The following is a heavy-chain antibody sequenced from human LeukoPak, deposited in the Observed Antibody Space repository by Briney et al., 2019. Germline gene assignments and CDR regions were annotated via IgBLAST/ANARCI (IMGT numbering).Heavy chain of an antibody. J-gene: IGHJ3*02. D-gene: IGHD2-21*01. V-gene: IGHV5-51*01. CDR2: IYPGDSDT. Sequence: GESLKISCKGSGYSFTSYWIGRVRQMPGKGLEWMGIIYPGDSDTRYSPSFQGQVTISADKSISTAYLQWSSLKASDTAMYYCARPLAVVPPGDAFDIWGQGTMVTVSS. CDR1: GYSFTSYW. CDR3: ARPLAVVPPGDAFDI.